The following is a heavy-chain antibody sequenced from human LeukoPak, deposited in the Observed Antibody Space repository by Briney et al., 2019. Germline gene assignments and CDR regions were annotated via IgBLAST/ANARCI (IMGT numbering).Heavy chain of an antibody. Sequence: PGGSLRLSCAASGFTFSSYGMHWVRQAPGKGLEWVAVISYDGSNKYYADSVKGRFTISRDNSKNTLYLQMNSLRAEDTAVYYCAKGYYYYDSSGYYPGDYWGQGTLVTVSS. CDR3: AKGYYYYDSSGYYPGDY. CDR1: GFTFSSYG. J-gene: IGHJ4*02. D-gene: IGHD3-22*01. CDR2: ISYDGSNK. V-gene: IGHV3-30*18.